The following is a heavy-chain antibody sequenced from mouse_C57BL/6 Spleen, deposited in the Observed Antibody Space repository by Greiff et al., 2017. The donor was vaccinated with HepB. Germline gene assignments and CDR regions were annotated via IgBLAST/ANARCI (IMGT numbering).Heavy chain of an antibody. CDR2: IDPSDSET. Sequence: QVQLQQPGAELVRPGSSVKLSCKASGYTFTSYWMHWVKQRPIQGLEWIGNIDPSDSETHYNQKFKDKATLTVDKSSSTAYMQLSSLTSEDSAVYYCARSGRFITTTYYWYFDVWGTGTTVTVSS. V-gene: IGHV1-52*01. D-gene: IGHD1-1*01. CDR1: GYTFTSYW. J-gene: IGHJ1*03. CDR3: ARSGRFITTTYYWYFDV.